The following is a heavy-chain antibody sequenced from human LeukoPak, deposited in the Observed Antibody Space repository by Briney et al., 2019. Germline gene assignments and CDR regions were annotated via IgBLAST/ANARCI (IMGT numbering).Heavy chain of an antibody. Sequence: GGSLRLSCTASGFTVSSNYMSWVRQAPGKGLEWVSVIYSGGSTYYADSVKGRFTISRDNSKNTLYLQMNSLRAEDTAVYYCARGDSSGYSSDYWGQGTLVIVSS. J-gene: IGHJ4*02. CDR2: IYSGGST. CDR3: ARGDSSGYSSDY. V-gene: IGHV3-53*01. D-gene: IGHD3-22*01. CDR1: GFTVSSNY.